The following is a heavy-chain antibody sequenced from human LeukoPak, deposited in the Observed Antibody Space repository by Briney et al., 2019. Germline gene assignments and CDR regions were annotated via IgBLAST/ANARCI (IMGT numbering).Heavy chain of an antibody. J-gene: IGHJ4*02. V-gene: IGHV4-4*02. Sequence: SETLSLTCAVSGGSISSSNWWSWVRQPPGKGLEWIGEIYHSGSTNYNPSLKGRVTISVDKSKNQFSLKLSSVTAADTAVYYCAKTGSSSSFDYWGQGTLVTVSS. D-gene: IGHD6-13*01. CDR2: IYHSGST. CDR1: GGSISSSNW. CDR3: AKTGSSSSFDY.